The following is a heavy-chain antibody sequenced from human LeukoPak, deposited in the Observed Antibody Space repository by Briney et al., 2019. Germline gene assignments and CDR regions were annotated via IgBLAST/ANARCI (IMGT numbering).Heavy chain of an antibody. CDR1: GFTFSDYY. CDR2: ISSSGSTI. CDR3: ARGESYYSSSSPWFDP. Sequence: GESLRLSCAASGFTFSDYYMSWIRQAPGKGLEWLSYISSSGSTIYYADSVKGRFTISRDNAKNSLYLQMNSLRAEDTAVYYCARGESYYSSSSPWFDPWGQGTLVTVSS. D-gene: IGHD6-6*01. V-gene: IGHV3-11*04. J-gene: IGHJ5*02.